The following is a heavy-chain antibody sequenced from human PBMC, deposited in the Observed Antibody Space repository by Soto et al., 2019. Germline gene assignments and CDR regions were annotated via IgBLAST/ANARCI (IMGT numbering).Heavy chain of an antibody. J-gene: IGHJ5*02. CDR3: ARDKATGTIRNWFDP. D-gene: IGHD1-7*01. CDR2: ISYDGSNK. V-gene: IGHV3-30-3*01. CDR1: GFSFSDYA. Sequence: QVQLVESGGGVVQPGRSLRLSCAASGFSFSDYAMHWVRQAPGKGLEWVAVISYDGSNKYYADSVKGRFTISRDNSKNTLYLQMNSLRAEDTAVYYCARDKATGTIRNWFDPWGQGTLVTVSS.